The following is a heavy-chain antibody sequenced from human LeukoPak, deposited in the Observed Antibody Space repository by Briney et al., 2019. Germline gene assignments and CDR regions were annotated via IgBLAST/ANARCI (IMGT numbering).Heavy chain of an antibody. Sequence: GGSLRLSCAASGFTFSSYSMNWVRLAPGKGLEWVSYISSSSSTIYYADSVKGRFTISRDNAKNSLYLQMNSLRDEDTAVYYCARDRRDYYGSGRYYWGQGTLVTVSS. CDR1: GFTFSSYS. CDR3: ARDRRDYYGSGRYY. CDR2: ISSSSSTI. V-gene: IGHV3-48*02. J-gene: IGHJ4*02. D-gene: IGHD3-10*01.